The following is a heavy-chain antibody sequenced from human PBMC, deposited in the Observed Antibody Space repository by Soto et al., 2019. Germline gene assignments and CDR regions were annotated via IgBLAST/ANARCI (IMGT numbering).Heavy chain of an antibody. CDR3: ARKFLGAAAGTGGMDV. CDR1: GGTFSSYA. J-gene: IGHJ6*02. Sequence: QVQLVQSGAEVKKPGSSVKVSCKASGGTFSSYAISWVRQAPGQGLEWMGGIIPIFGTANYAQKFQGRVTITADESTSTVYMELSSLRSEDTAVYYCARKFLGAAAGTGGMDVWGQGTTVTVSS. CDR2: IIPIFGTA. D-gene: IGHD6-13*01. V-gene: IGHV1-69*01.